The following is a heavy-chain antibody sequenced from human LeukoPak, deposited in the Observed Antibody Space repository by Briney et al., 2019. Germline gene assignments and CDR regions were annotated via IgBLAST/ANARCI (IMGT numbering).Heavy chain of an antibody. J-gene: IGHJ4*02. CDR1: GFTFSSYA. Sequence: PGRSLRLSCAASGFTFSSYAMPWVRQAPGKGLEWVAVISYDGSNKYYADSVKGRFTISRDNSKNTLYLQMNSLRAEDTAVYYCARDGAARPTFFDYWGQGTLVTVSS. CDR3: ARDGAARPTFFDY. D-gene: IGHD6-6*01. CDR2: ISYDGSNK. V-gene: IGHV3-30*01.